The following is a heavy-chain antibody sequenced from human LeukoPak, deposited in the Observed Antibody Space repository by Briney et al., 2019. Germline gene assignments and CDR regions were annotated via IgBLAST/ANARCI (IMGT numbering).Heavy chain of an antibody. CDR3: ARDRHSSSWYTRYYYYYMDV. V-gene: IGHV4-34*01. J-gene: IGHJ6*03. D-gene: IGHD6-13*01. CDR1: GGSFSGYY. Sequence: SETLSLTCAVYGGSFSGYYWSWIRQPPGKGLEWIGEINHSGSTNYNPSLKSRVTISVDTSKNQFSLKLSSVTAADTAVYYCARDRHSSSWYTRYYYYYMDVWGKGTTVTISS. CDR2: INHSGST.